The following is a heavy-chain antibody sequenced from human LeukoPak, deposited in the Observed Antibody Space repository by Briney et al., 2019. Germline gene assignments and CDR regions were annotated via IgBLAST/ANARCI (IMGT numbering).Heavy chain of an antibody. V-gene: IGHV5-51*01. CDR2: IYPGDSDT. Sequence: GESLKISCKGSGYSFTSYWIGWVRQMPGKGLEWMGIIYPGDSDTRYSPSFQGQVTISADKSISTAYLQWSSLKASDTAMYYCAGRVGYYYDSSGYYEPHFDYWGRGTLVTVSS. J-gene: IGHJ4*02. CDR3: AGRVGYYYDSSGYYEPHFDY. CDR1: GYSFTSYW. D-gene: IGHD3-22*01.